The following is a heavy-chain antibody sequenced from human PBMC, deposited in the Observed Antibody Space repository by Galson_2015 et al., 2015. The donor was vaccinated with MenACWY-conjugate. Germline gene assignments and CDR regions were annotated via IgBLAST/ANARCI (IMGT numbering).Heavy chain of an antibody. Sequence: SLRLSCAASGFTFSSYTMHWVRQAPGKGLEWVAAMTYDGSNKYYADSVKGRFTISRDNSKNTLYLQMDSLRAEDTAVYYCARRRGRPLSHVSDISGQGTMITAAS. CDR1: GFTFSSYT. D-gene: IGHD3-16*01. V-gene: IGHV3-30*01. CDR3: ARRRGRPLSHVSDI. J-gene: IGHJ3*02. CDR2: MTYDGSNK.